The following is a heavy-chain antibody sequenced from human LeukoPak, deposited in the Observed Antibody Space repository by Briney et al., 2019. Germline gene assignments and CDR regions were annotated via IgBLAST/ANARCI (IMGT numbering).Heavy chain of an antibody. V-gene: IGHV1-3*01. CDR1: GYIFANYV. CDR3: AGDDCTDTCYPGGY. J-gene: IGHJ4*02. Sequence: GASVKVSCQASGYIFANYVVHWVRQAPGQRPEWMGWIKAGNGDTKYSPIFQDRLTITRDTSASTVYMELSSLTSEDTALYYCAGDDCTDTCYPGGYWGQGTLVTASS. CDR2: IKAGNGDT. D-gene: IGHD2-8*02.